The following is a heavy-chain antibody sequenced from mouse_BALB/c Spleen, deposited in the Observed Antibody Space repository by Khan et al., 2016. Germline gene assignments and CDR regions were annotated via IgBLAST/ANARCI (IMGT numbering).Heavy chain of an antibody. CDR3: SSDYDGFAY. V-gene: IGHV2-6-7*01. J-gene: IGHJ3*01. D-gene: IGHD2-12*01. CDR1: GFSLTGYG. CDR2: IWGDGRT. Sequence: QVQLKESGPGLVAPSQSLSITCTVSGFSLTGYGVNWVHQPPGKGLEWLGKIWGDGRTDYNSAPKSRVSISKDNSKSQACLKMNSLQTDDTAYYYCSSDYDGFAYWGQGTLVIVSA.